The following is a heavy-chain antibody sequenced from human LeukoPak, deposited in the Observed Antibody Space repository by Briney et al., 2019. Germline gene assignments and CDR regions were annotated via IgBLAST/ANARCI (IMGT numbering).Heavy chain of an antibody. CDR1: GFTFSSYA. CDR3: AKVGSTWIQSPVDY. J-gene: IGHJ4*02. V-gene: IGHV3-23*01. Sequence: PGGSLRLSCAASGFTFSSYAMSWVRQAPGKGLEWVSAISGSGGSTYYADSVKGRSTISRDNSKNTLYLQMNSLRAEDTAVYYCAKVGSTWIQSPVDYWGQGTLVTVSS. D-gene: IGHD5-18*01. CDR2: ISGSGGST.